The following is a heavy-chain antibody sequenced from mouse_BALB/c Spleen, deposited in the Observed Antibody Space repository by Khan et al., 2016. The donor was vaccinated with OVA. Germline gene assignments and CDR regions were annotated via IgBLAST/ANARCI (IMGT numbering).Heavy chain of an antibody. CDR3: ARGYDFFAY. Sequence: MQLEESGPDLVKPGASVKMSCKASGYSFTGYYMNWVKQSHGKSLECIGRVNPNTGNTNYTQKFKGKAILIVDTSSSTAYMELRSLTSEDSAVYYCARGYDFFAYWGQGTLVTVSA. CDR2: VNPNTGNT. D-gene: IGHD2-14*01. J-gene: IGHJ3*01. CDR1: GYSFTGYY. V-gene: IGHV1-26*01.